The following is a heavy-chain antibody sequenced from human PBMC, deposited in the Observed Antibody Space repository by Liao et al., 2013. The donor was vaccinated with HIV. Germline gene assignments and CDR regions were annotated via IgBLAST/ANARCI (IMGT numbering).Heavy chain of an antibody. V-gene: IGHV4-61*02. J-gene: IGHJ5*02. Sequence: QVQLQESGPGLVKPSQTLSLTCNVSGVSIRSGSYFWSWIRQPAGMRLEWIGLIYTSGNTNYNPSLKSRLTISVDTSKNQFSLRLTSVTAADTAVYFCARAGRYCSGGNCYVLPLDTWGQGTLGHRPPQ. CDR3: ARAGRYCSGGNCYVLPLDT. D-gene: IGHD2-15*01. CDR2: IYTSGNT. CDR1: GVSIRSGSYF.